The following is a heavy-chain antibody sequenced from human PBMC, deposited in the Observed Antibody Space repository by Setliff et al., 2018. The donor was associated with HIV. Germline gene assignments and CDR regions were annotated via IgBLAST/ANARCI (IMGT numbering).Heavy chain of an antibody. CDR3: ARIGDTSGYYFYIFDL. D-gene: IGHD3-22*01. CDR1: GYIFTGYW. CDR2: VHPADSDV. Sequence: GESLKISCQGSGYIFTGYWVGWVRQMAGKGLEWMGMVHPADSDVRYSPSFEGQVTISADKSTSTAYLQWTGLKASDTAMYYCARIGDTSGYYFYIFDLWGQGTMVTVSS. V-gene: IGHV5-51*01. J-gene: IGHJ3*01.